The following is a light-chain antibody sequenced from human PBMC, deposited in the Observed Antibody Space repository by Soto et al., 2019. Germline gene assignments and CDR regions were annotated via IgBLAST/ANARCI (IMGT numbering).Light chain of an antibody. Sequence: DIQMTQSPSTLSASVGDRVTITCRASQSIRRWLAWYKQKPGKVPNLLIYDASNLASGVPSRFSGSGSGTEFTLTITSLQPDDFATYYCQHYNNYAPTWTFGQGTKVDIK. CDR2: DAS. CDR1: QSIRRW. CDR3: QHYNNYAPTWT. V-gene: IGKV1-5*01. J-gene: IGKJ1*01.